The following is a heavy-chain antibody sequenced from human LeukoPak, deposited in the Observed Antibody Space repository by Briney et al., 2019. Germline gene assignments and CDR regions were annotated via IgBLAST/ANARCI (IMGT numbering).Heavy chain of an antibody. V-gene: IGHV4-39*01. CDR3: ARHFWSGDYVWGSYRYTSYYFDY. Sequence: PSETLSLTCTVSGGSISSSSYYWGWIRQPPGKGLEWIGSIYYSGSTYYNPSLKSRVTISVDTSKNQFSLKLSSVAAADTAVYYCARHFWSGDYVWGSYRYTSYYFDYWGQGTLVTVSS. J-gene: IGHJ4*02. D-gene: IGHD3-16*02. CDR2: IYYSGST. CDR1: GGSISSSSYY.